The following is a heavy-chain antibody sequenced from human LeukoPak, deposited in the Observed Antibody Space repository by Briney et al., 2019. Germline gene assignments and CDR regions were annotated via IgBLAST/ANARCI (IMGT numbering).Heavy chain of an antibody. CDR2: ISSSSSYI. V-gene: IGHV3-21*01. CDR1: GFTFSSYS. D-gene: IGHD4-17*01. CDR3: ARDLSGDYFSGY. J-gene: IGHJ4*02. Sequence: GGSLRLSCAASGFTFSSYSMNSVRPAPGKRLEWVSSISSSSSYIYYADSVKGRFTISRDNAKNSLYLQMNSLRAEDTAVYYCARDLSGDYFSGYWGQGTLVTVSS.